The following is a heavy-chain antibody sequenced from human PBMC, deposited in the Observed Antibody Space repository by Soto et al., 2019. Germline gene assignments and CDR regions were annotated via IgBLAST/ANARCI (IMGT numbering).Heavy chain of an antibody. Sequence: ETLSLTCTVSGGSVSSGNYYWSWIRQPPGKGLEWIGNIYYDGSTYYSPSLKSRVTISVDTSKNQFSLKLSSVTAADTVVCYCERGVAGIPLTHFDYWGQGTLVTVSS. CDR1: GGSVSSGNYY. CDR3: ERGVAGIPLTHFDY. J-gene: IGHJ4*02. CDR2: IYYDGST. V-gene: IGHV4-61*01. D-gene: IGHD6-19*01.